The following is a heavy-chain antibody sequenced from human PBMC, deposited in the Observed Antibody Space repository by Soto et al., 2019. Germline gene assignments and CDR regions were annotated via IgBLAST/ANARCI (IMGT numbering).Heavy chain of an antibody. CDR3: ARDGIFGVVSPQDYYYYGMDV. D-gene: IGHD3-3*01. CDR1: GYTFTGYY. Sequence: ASVKVSCKASGYTFTGYYMHWVRQAPGQGREWMGWINPNSGGTNYAQKFQGRVTMTRDTSISTAYMELSRLRSDDTAVYYCARDGIFGVVSPQDYYYYGMDVWGQGTTVTVSS. V-gene: IGHV1-2*02. CDR2: INPNSGGT. J-gene: IGHJ6*02.